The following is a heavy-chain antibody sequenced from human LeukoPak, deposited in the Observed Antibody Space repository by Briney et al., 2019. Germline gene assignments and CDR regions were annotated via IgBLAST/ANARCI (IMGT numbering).Heavy chain of an antibody. Sequence: PSETLSLTCTVSGGSISSYYWSWIRRPPGKGLEWIGYIYYSRSTNYNPSLKSRVTISVDTSKNQFSLKLSSVTAADTALYCCARGSSSSHHPALSWGQGTLVTVSS. CDR3: ARGSSSSHHPALS. V-gene: IGHV4-59*01. D-gene: IGHD6-13*01. CDR2: IYYSRST. J-gene: IGHJ4*02. CDR1: GGSISSYY.